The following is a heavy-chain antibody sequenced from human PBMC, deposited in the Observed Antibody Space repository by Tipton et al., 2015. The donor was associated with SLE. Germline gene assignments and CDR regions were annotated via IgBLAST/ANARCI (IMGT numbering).Heavy chain of an antibody. CDR3: ARDALKGTDA. Sequence: TLSLTCTVSGGSISSYYWSWIRQPPGKGLEWIGYIYYSGSTNYNPSLKSRVTISVDTSKNQFSLKLSSVTAADTAVYYCARDALKGTDAWGQGTTVTVSS. V-gene: IGHV4-59*01. CDR1: GGSISSYY. CDR2: IYYSGST. J-gene: IGHJ6*02.